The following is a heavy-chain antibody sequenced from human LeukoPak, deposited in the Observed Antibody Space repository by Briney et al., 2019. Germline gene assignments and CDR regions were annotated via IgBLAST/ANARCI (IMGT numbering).Heavy chain of an antibody. Sequence: GASVKVSCKVSGYTLTELSMHWVRQAPGKGLEWMGGFDPEDGETIYAQNFQGRVTMTEDTSTDTAYMELSSLRSEDTAVYYCATGGGKWELLPLDYWGQGTLVTVSS. CDR3: ATGGGKWELLPLDY. J-gene: IGHJ4*02. CDR2: FDPEDGET. V-gene: IGHV1-24*01. D-gene: IGHD1-26*01. CDR1: GYTLTELS.